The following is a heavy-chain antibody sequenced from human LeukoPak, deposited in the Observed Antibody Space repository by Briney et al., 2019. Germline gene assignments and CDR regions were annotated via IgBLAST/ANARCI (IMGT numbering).Heavy chain of an antibody. CDR1: GYTFTSYD. J-gene: IGHJ5*02. D-gene: IGHD6-13*01. V-gene: IGHV1-8*01. CDR2: MNPNSGNT. CDR3: ARGLGYYSSSWWGKNWFDP. Sequence: ASVTVSCKASGYTFTSYDINWVRQATGQGLEWMGWMNPNSGNTGYAQKFQGRVTMTRNTSISTAYMELSSLRSEDTAVYYCARGLGYYSSSWWGKNWFDPWGQGTLVTVSS.